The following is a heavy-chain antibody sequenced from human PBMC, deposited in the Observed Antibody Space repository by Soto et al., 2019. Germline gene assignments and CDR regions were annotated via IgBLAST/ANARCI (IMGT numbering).Heavy chain of an antibody. D-gene: IGHD6-13*01. V-gene: IGHV3-30-3*01. J-gene: IGHJ4*02. Sequence: QVQLVESGGGVVQPGRSLRLSCAASGFTFSSYAMHWVRQAPGKGLEWVAVISYDGSTYYADSVKGRFTISRDNSKNTLYLQMNSLRAEDTAVYYCAKDRERDAWYEDYWGQGTLVTVSS. CDR1: GFTFSSYA. CDR3: AKDRERDAWYEDY. CDR2: ISYDGST.